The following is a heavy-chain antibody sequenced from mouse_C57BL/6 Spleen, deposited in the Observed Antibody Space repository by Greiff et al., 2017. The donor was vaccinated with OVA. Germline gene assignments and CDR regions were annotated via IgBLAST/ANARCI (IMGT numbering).Heavy chain of an antibody. CDR3: AREAQWFAY. CDR2: ISDGGGYT. Sequence: EVHLVESGGGLVKPGGSLKLSCAASGFTFSSYAMSWVRQTPEKRLEWVATISDGGGYTYYPDNLKGRFPLSRDNAKNNLYLQMSHLKYEDTAMYYGAREAQWFAYWGQGTLVTVSA. CDR1: GFTFSSYA. D-gene: IGHD3-2*02. J-gene: IGHJ3*01. V-gene: IGHV5-4*01.